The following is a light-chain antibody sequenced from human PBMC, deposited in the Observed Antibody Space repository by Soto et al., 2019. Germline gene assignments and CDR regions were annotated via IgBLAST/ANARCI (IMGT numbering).Light chain of an antibody. CDR1: SSDVGYYNY. V-gene: IGLV2-8*01. CDR2: EVN. J-gene: IGLJ2*01. CDR3: PSYAVGKNVV. Sequence: QSVLTQPPSASGSPGQSVTISCTGTSSDVGYYNYVSWYQQHPGRAPKLIIYEVNKRPSGVPDRFSGSKSGNTASLTVSGLQAEDEAEYYCPSYAVGKNVVFGGGTQLTVL.